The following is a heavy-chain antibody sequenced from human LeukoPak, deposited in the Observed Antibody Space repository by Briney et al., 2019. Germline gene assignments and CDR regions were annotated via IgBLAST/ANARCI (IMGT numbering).Heavy chain of an antibody. D-gene: IGHD6-13*01. CDR1: GYTFTGYY. J-gene: IGHJ5*02. CDR3: ARDSLGIAAAGTGWTSSWFDP. Sequence: ASVKVSCKASGYTFTGYYMHWVRQAPGQGLEWKGWINPNSGGTNYAQKFQGRVTMTRDTSISTAYMELSRLRSDDTAVYYCARDSLGIAAAGTGWTSSWFDPWGQGTLVTVSS. V-gene: IGHV1-2*02. CDR2: INPNSGGT.